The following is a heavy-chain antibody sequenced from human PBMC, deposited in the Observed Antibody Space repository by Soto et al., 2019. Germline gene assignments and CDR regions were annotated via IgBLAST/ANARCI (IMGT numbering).Heavy chain of an antibody. CDR1: GFTFSSYA. Sequence: QVQLVESGGGVVQPGRSLRLSCAASGFTFSSYAMHWVRQAPGKGLEWVAVISYDGSNKYYADSVKGRFTISRDNSKNTLYLQMNSLRAEDTAVYYCARGSQLRYFDWLYDYWGQGTLVTVSS. V-gene: IGHV3-30-3*01. D-gene: IGHD3-9*01. CDR2: ISYDGSNK. J-gene: IGHJ4*02. CDR3: ARGSQLRYFDWLYDY.